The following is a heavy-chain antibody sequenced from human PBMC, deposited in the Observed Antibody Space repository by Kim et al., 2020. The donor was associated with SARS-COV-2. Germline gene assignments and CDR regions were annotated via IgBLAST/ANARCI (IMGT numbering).Heavy chain of an antibody. CDR3: ARHPNYDWLLRH. Sequence: SETLSLTCTVTGGSISSSGYLWAWIRQSPGMGLEWLASVSYSGATYYNPSLQSRGTISKDTSKNQFFLKVKSVTAADTALYYCARHPNYDWLLRHWGQGT. D-gene: IGHD3-9*01. CDR1: GGSISSSGYL. J-gene: IGHJ1*01. CDR2: VSYSGAT. V-gene: IGHV4-39*07.